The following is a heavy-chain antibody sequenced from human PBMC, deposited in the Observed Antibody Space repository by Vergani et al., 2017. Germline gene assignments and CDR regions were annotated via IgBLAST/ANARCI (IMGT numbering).Heavy chain of an antibody. V-gene: IGHV3-23*04. CDR1: GLPVSGFAFNTYA. J-gene: IGHJ4*02. Sequence: RLVQSGGGLAHPGGSLRLSCAASGLPVSGFAFNTYAMIWVRQAPGKGLEWVSGISATGDENTDYADSVKGRFTISRDNSKSTLFLQMNGLTSEDTAIYYCATAGAAYCRGASCYDFFEYWGQGTLVTVAS. D-gene: IGHD2-15*01. CDR2: ISATGDENT. CDR3: ATAGAAYCRGASCYDFFEY.